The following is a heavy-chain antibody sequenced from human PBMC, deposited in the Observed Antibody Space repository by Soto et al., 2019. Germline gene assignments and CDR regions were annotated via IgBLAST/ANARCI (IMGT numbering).Heavy chain of an antibody. CDR1: GFTFSSYW. CDR2: IKQHGSET. Sequence: EVQLVESGGGLVQPGGSLRLSCAASGFTFSSYWMSWVRQAPGKGLEWVANIKQHGSETYYVDSVKGRFTISRDDAKNSLYMQMYSLSAEDTAVYYCTRSLVDDYIWGTYRHDSWGQGTLVTVSS. J-gene: IGHJ4*02. V-gene: IGHV3-7*01. CDR3: TRSLVDDYIWGTYRHDS. D-gene: IGHD3-16*02.